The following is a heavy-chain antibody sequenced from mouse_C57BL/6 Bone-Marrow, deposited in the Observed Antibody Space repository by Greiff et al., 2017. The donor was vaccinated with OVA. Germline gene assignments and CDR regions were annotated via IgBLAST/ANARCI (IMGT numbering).Heavy chain of an antibody. CDR3: SRMSITTVVAPSAMDY. CDR2: IWWDDDK. V-gene: IGHV8-8*01. CDR1: GFSLSTFGMG. Sequence: QVTLKVSGPGILQPSQTLSLTCSFSGFSLSTFGMGVGWIRQPSGKGLEWLAHIWWDDDKYYNPALKSWLTISKDTSKNQVFLKIANVYTADTATYYCSRMSITTVVAPSAMDYWGQGPSVTVSS. J-gene: IGHJ4*01. D-gene: IGHD1-1*01.